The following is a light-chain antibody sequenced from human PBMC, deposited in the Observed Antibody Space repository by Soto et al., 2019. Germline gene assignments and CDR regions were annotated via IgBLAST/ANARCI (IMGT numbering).Light chain of an antibody. CDR2: GAS. V-gene: IGKV3-20*01. CDR1: QSVSIY. J-gene: IGKJ1*01. CDR3: QRYGTSLTWT. Sequence: EIVLAQSPATLSLSPGERATLSCRASQSVSIYLAWYQQKPGQAPRLLIYGASSRATGIPDRFSGSGSETDFTLTISRLEPEDFAVYYCQRYGTSLTWTFGQGTKVDI.